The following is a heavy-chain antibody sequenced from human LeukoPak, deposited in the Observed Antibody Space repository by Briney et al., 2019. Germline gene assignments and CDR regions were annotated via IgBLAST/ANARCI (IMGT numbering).Heavy chain of an antibody. CDR2: IDRSSNTI. J-gene: IGHJ5*02. D-gene: IGHD3-3*01. CDR1: GFTLSTAS. CDR3: ANSEFWSGGNISWFDP. Sequence: PGGSLRLSCAASGFTLSTASMNWVRQAPGKGLEWISYIDRSSNTIYYADSVKGRFTISRDNSKNTLYLQMNSLRDEDTAVYYCANSEFWSGGNISWFDPWGQGTLVTVSS. V-gene: IGHV3-48*02.